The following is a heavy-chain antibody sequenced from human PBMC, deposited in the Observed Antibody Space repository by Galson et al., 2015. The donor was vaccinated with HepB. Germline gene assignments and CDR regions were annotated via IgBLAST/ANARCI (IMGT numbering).Heavy chain of an antibody. CDR1: GFTFSSYE. J-gene: IGHJ5*01. CDR2: ISSSGSTI. CDR3: ARDFSPVAGTLSRGWFDP. D-gene: IGHD6-19*01. Sequence: SLRLSCAASGFTFSSYEMNWVRQAPGKGLEWVSYISSSGSTIYYADSVKGRFTISRDNAKNSLYLQMNSLRAEDTAVYYCARDFSPVAGTLSRGWFDPWGQGTLVTVSS. V-gene: IGHV3-48*03.